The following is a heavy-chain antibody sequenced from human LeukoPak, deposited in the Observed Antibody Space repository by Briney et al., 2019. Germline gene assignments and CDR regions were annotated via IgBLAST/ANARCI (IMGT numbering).Heavy chain of an antibody. J-gene: IGHJ4*02. CDR1: GFTFSSYS. CDR2: ISSSSSYI. Sequence: AGGSLRLSCAASGFTFSSYSMNWVRQAPGKGLEWVSSISSSSSYIYYADSVKGRFTISRDNAKNSLYLQMNSLRAEDTAVYYCAREIKGLWFGDHYFDYWGQGTLVTVSS. V-gene: IGHV3-21*01. CDR3: AREIKGLWFGDHYFDY. D-gene: IGHD3-10*01.